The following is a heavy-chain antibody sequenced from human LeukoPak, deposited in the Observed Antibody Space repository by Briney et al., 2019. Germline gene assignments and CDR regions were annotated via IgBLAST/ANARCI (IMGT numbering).Heavy chain of an antibody. Sequence: GSSVKVSCKASGCTFSSYAISWVRQAPGQGLEWMGGIIPIFGTANYAQKFQGRVTITTDESTSTAYMELSSLRSEDTAVYYCARDYDGRFRYFAINYYYYMDVWVKGTTVTVSS. CDR1: GCTFSSYA. V-gene: IGHV1-69*05. CDR3: ARDYDGRFRYFAINYYYYMDV. CDR2: IIPIFGTA. J-gene: IGHJ6*03. D-gene: IGHD3-9*01.